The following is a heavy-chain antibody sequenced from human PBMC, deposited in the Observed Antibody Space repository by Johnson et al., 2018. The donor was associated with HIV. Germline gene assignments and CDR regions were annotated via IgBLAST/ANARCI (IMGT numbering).Heavy chain of an antibody. CDR3: ARVGGLYYYDSSGYRDDAFDI. V-gene: IGHV3-13*01. J-gene: IGHJ3*02. CDR2: IGTAGDT. CDR1: GFTFSSYD. Sequence: VQLVESGGGLVQPGGSLSLSCAASGFTFSSYDMHWVRQATGKGLEWVSAIGTAGDTYYPGSVKGRFTISRDNSKNTLYLQMNSLRAEDTAVYYCARVGGLYYYDSSGYRDDAFDIWGQGTMVTVSS. D-gene: IGHD3-22*01.